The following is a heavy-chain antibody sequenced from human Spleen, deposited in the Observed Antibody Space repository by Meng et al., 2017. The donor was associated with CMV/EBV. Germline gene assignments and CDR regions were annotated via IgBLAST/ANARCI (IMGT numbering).Heavy chain of an antibody. CDR3: ARGFTAVIPAAIDF. Sequence: GESLKISCAASGFTFSSYWMHWVRQAPGKGLEWISYISSSGTTIYYADSVQGRFTVSRDNAMNSLYLQMNSLRAEDTAIYYCARGFTAVIPAAIDFWGQGTPVTVSS. CDR2: ISSSGTTI. D-gene: IGHD2-2*02. CDR1: GFTFSSYW. V-gene: IGHV3-48*04. J-gene: IGHJ4*02.